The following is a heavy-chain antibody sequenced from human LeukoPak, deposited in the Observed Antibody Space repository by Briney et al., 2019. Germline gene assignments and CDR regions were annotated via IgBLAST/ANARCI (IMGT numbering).Heavy chain of an antibody. CDR3: ARDHYYDSSGYYDY. J-gene: IGHJ4*02. CDR1: GFTFSSYW. D-gene: IGHD3-22*01. CDR2: INSDGSST. V-gene: IGHV3-74*01. Sequence: PEGSLRLSCAPSGFTFSSYWMHWVRQAPGKGLVWVSRINSDGSSTSYADSVKGRFTISRDNAKNTLYLQMNSLRAEDTAVYYCARDHYYDSSGYYDYWGQGTLVTVSS.